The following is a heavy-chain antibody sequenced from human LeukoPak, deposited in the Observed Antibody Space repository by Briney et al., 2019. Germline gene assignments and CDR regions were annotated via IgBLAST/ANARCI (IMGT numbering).Heavy chain of an antibody. V-gene: IGHV3-11*01. D-gene: IGHD6-13*01. J-gene: IGHJ5*02. Sequence: GGSLRLSCAASGFTFSDYYMSWIRQAPGKGLEWVSYISSSGSTIYYADSVKGRFTISRDNAKNSLYLQMNSLRAEDTAVYYCARDPLWGIAAAGPLDWFDPWGQGTLVTVSS. CDR2: ISSSGSTI. CDR1: GFTFSDYY. CDR3: ARDPLWGIAAAGPLDWFDP.